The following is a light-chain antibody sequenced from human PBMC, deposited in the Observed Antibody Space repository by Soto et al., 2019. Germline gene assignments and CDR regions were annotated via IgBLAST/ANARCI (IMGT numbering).Light chain of an antibody. Sequence: EIVLTQSPATLSLSPGESATLSCSASQSVTSYLACDLQKPGQAPRLLIYHASSTATGTPDSFSGSESLPDFTPTTSRLEPEDLAVYYCQQYGSSMTLGGGTKVDIK. V-gene: IGKV3-20*01. CDR3: QQYGSSMT. CDR1: QSVTSY. CDR2: HAS. J-gene: IGKJ4*01.